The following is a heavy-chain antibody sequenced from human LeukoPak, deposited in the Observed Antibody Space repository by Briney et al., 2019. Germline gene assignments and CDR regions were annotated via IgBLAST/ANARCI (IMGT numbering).Heavy chain of an antibody. CDR2: ISGSGGST. J-gene: IGHJ4*02. Sequence: GGSLRLSCAASGFTFSSYAMSWVRQAPGKGLEWVSAISGSGGSTYYADSVKGRCTISRDNSKNTLYLQMNSLRAEDTAVYYCARSIVVVTSYYFDYWSQGPLVTVSS. CDR1: GFTFSSYA. D-gene: IGHD3-22*01. CDR3: ARSIVVVTSYYFDY. V-gene: IGHV3-23*01.